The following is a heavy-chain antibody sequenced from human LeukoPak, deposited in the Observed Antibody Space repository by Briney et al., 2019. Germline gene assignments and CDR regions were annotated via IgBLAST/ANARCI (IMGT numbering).Heavy chain of an antibody. D-gene: IGHD3-3*01. CDR1: GYSISSGYY. Sequence: SETLSLTCAVSGYSISSGYYWGWIRQPPGKGLEWIGSIYHSGSTYYNPSLKSRVTISVDTSKNQFSLKLSSVTAADTAVYYCARHGLSDDFWSGYYHYYYYYYMDVWGKGTTVTVYS. CDR2: IYHSGST. CDR3: ARHGLSDDFWSGYYHYYYYYYMDV. J-gene: IGHJ6*03. V-gene: IGHV4-38-2*01.